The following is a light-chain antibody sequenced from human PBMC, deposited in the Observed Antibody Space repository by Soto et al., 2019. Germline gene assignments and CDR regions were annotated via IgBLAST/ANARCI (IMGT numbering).Light chain of an antibody. V-gene: IGKV3-20*01. CDR2: GAS. Sequence: EIVLTQSPGTLSLSPGERATLSCRASQSVSSSFFAWYQQKPGQAPRLLIFGASSRATGIPDRFSGSGSGTDFTLTISRLEPEDFAVYYCQQYGSSPITFGQGTRLEIK. CDR1: QSVSSSF. CDR3: QQYGSSPIT. J-gene: IGKJ5*01.